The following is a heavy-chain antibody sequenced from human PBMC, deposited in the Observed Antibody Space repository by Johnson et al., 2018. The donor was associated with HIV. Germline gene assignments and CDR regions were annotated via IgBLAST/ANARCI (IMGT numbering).Heavy chain of an antibody. J-gene: IGHJ3*02. CDR1: GFSVSRNY. V-gene: IGHV3-30-3*01. D-gene: IGHD1-26*01. Sequence: QVQLVESGGGVVQPGRSLRLSCAASGFSVSRNYMSWVRQAPGKGLEWVAVISYDGSNKYYADSVKGRFTISRDNSKNTLYLQMNSLRAEDTAVYYCARESGSSGAFDIWGQGTMVTVSS. CDR3: ARESGSSGAFDI. CDR2: ISYDGSNK.